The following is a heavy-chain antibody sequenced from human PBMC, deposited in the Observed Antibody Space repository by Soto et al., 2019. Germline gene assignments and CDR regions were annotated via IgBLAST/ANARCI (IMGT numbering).Heavy chain of an antibody. V-gene: IGHV4-34*01. D-gene: IGHD3-10*01. Sequence: QVHLQQWGAGLLKPSETLSLTCAVYGGSFSGYYWTWIRQPPEKGLEWIGDINHGGSTNYNPSLKSRVTISVDTSKSQFSLNLSSVTAADTAVYYCARGYGSGRFYYWGQGALVTVSS. CDR3: ARGYGSGRFYY. CDR1: GGSFSGYY. J-gene: IGHJ4*02. CDR2: INHGGST.